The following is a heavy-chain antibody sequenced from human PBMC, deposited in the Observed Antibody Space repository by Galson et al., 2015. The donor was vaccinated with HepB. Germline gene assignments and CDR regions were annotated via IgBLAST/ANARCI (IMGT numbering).Heavy chain of an antibody. CDR1: GFTFSNAW. D-gene: IGHD1-7*01. CDR3: TTGVANYWSDAFDI. V-gene: IGHV3-15*01. CDR2: IKSKTDGGTT. Sequence: SLRLSCAASGFTFSNAWMSWVRQAPGKGLEWVGRIKSKTDGGTTDYAAPVKGRFTISRDDSKNTLYLQMNSLKTEDTAVYYCTTGVANYWSDAFDIWGQGTMVTVSS. J-gene: IGHJ3*02.